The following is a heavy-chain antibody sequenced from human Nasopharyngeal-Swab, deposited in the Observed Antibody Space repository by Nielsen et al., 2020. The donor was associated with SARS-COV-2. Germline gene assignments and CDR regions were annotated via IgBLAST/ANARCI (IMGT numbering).Heavy chain of an antibody. CDR2: IYSGGST. Sequence: GGSLRLSCAASGFTVSSNYMSWVRQAPGKGLEWVSVIYSGGSTYYADSVKGRFTISRDNSKNTLYLQMNSLRAEDTAVYYCAREMGASTTMVRGVDRPFDYWGQGTLVTVSS. J-gene: IGHJ4*02. CDR1: GFTVSSNY. D-gene: IGHD3-10*01. CDR3: AREMGASTTMVRGVDRPFDY. V-gene: IGHV3-53*01.